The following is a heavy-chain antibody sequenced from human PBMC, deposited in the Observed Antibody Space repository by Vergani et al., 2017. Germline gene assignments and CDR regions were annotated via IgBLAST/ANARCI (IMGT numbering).Heavy chain of an antibody. Sequence: QVQLVQSGAEVKKPGASVRVSCKASGYTFTSYGISWVRQAPGQGLEWVGWISAYNGNTNYAQKLQGRVTMTTDTSTSTAYMELRSLRSDDTAVYYCAGAYYDILTGNRWYYGDYWGQGTLVTVSS. CDR2: ISAYNGNT. V-gene: IGHV1-18*01. D-gene: IGHD3-9*01. CDR1: GYTFTSYG. J-gene: IGHJ4*02. CDR3: AGAYYDILTGNRWYYGDY.